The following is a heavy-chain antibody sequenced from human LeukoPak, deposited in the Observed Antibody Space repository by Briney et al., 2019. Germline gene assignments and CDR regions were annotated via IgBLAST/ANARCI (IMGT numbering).Heavy chain of an antibody. CDR3: ARDVYIVVVPAAIGGYFDY. J-gene: IGHJ4*02. D-gene: IGHD2-2*01. CDR2: ISGSGGSA. Sequence: GGSLRLSCAASGFTFSSYAMSWVRQAPGKGLGWVSAISGSGGSAYYADSVKGRFTISRDNSKNTLYLQMNSLRAEDTAVYYCARDVYIVVVPAAIGGYFDYWGQGTLVTVSS. CDR1: GFTFSSYA. V-gene: IGHV3-23*01.